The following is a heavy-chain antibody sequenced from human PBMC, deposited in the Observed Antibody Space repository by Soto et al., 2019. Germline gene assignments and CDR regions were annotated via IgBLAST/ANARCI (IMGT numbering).Heavy chain of an antibody. V-gene: IGHV3-23*01. J-gene: IGHJ4*02. D-gene: IGHD6-13*01. CDR3: AKDPLLSSSWYSNFDY. Sequence: EVQLLESGGGLVQPGGSLRLSCAASGFTFSSYAMSWVRQAPGKGLEWVSAISVSGGRTYYADSVKGRFTISRDNSKNTLYLQMNSLRAEDTAVYYCAKDPLLSSSWYSNFDYWGQGTLVTVSS. CDR1: GFTFSSYA. CDR2: ISVSGGRT.